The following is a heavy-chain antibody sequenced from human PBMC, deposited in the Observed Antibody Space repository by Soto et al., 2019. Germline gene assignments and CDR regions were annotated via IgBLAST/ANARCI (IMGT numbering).Heavy chain of an antibody. J-gene: IGHJ5*02. CDR1: GYSLSNYW. V-gene: IGHV5-51*01. D-gene: IGHD6-13*01. Sequence: LGESLKISCKGSGYSLSNYWIVWVRQMPGKGLEWMGIIYPGDSETKYSPSFQGQVTISADKSINTAYLQWISLKSSDTAMYYFARRRAGNPVVWFDPWGQGTLVTVSS. CDR3: ARRRAGNPVVWFDP. CDR2: IYPGDSET.